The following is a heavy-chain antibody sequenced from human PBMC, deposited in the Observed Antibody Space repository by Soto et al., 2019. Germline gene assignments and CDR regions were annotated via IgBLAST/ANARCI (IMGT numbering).Heavy chain of an antibody. CDR3: AGGVWFGEQGGIRYYFYGMDV. D-gene: IGHD3-10*01. CDR1: GYTFTSYG. CDR2: ISAYNGNT. J-gene: IGHJ6*02. V-gene: IGHV1-18*04. Sequence: ASVKVSCKASGYTFTSYGISWVRQAPGQGLEWMGWISAYNGNTNYAQKLQGRVTMTTDTSTSTAYMELRSLRSDDTAVYYCAGGVWFGEQGGIRYYFYGMDVWGQGTKVNVSS.